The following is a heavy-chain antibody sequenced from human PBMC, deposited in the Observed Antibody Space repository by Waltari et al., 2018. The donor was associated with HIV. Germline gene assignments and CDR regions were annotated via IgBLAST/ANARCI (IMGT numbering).Heavy chain of an antibody. D-gene: IGHD2-15*01. Sequence: QVQLVQSGAEVKKPGASVKVSCKASGCTFTTYDINWVRQATGQGLEWMGWMDPNSGNTGYTQKFQGRVTMTRDTSISTAYMELNSLTSDDTAVYYCARESGDIVVVVAATGEDYWGQGTLVTVSS. J-gene: IGHJ4*02. V-gene: IGHV1-8*01. CDR2: MDPNSGNT. CDR3: ARESGDIVVVVAATGEDY. CDR1: GCTFTTYD.